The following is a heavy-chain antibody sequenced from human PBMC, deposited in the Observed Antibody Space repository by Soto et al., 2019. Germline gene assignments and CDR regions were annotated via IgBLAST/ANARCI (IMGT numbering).Heavy chain of an antibody. CDR2: LYTGGSA. Sequence: GLLRLSCAASGFSFTDHYMTWVRQAPGKGLEWVSVLYTGGSAYYGDSVKGRFTISRDSSTNTLYLQMNSLKVGDTAFYFCARSFNDWTTYFDYWSEGTLVTVSS. J-gene: IGHJ4*02. CDR3: ARSFNDWTTYFDY. CDR1: GFSFTDHY. D-gene: IGHD3-9*01. V-gene: IGHV3-53*01.